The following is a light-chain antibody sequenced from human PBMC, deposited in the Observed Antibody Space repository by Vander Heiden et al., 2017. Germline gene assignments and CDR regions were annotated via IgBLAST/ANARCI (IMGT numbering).Light chain of an antibody. CDR1: QSISSY. CDR2: AAS. J-gene: IGKJ1*01. CDR3: QQSDSTLWT. Sequence: DIQMTQSPSSLSASVGDRVTITCRASQSISSYLNWYQQKPGKAPKLLIYAASSLQSGVPSRFSGSGSGTDFTLTISSLQPEDFATYSCQQSDSTLWTFGQGTKVEIK. V-gene: IGKV1-39*01.